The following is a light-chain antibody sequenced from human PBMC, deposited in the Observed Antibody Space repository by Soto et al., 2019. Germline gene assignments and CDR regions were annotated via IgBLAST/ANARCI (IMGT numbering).Light chain of an antibody. J-gene: IGLJ1*01. Sequence: QSVLTQPASVSGSPGQPITISCTGTSSDVGGYNYVSWYRQHPGEAPKLMIYDVSNRPSGISNRFSGCKSGNTASLTISGLQAEDEADYYCSSYTSNSRWVFGTGTKVTVL. CDR2: DVS. CDR3: SSYTSNSRWV. CDR1: SSDVGGYNY. V-gene: IGLV2-14*01.